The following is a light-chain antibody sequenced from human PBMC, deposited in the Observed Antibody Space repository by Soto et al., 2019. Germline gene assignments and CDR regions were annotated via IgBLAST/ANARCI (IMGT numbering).Light chain of an antibody. CDR1: QVTSRY. V-gene: IGKV3-20*01. J-gene: IGKJ5*01. CDR3: QQYSTSPIS. Sequence: ENVLTQSPGILSLSPGERDTLSCRASQVTSRYLSWYQQRPGQAPRPLIYGPSSRATAIPDSFSHSESGTDLHLAISRLEHEDFAEQYCQQYSTSPISFGQGTRLEIK. CDR2: GPS.